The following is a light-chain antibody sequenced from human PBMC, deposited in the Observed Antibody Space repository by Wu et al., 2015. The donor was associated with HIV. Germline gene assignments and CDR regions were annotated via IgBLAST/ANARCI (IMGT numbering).Light chain of an antibody. Sequence: EIVMTQSPAILSVSPGEKASLSCRASQSVDNHLAWYHQKPGQAPSLLIYSASTRATGIPARFSGSGSGTEFTLTISSLQSEDFAVYFCQQYDSWPLTFGGGTXVEIK. CDR1: QSVDNH. J-gene: IGKJ4*01. CDR2: SAS. V-gene: IGKV3-15*01. CDR3: QQYDSWPLT.